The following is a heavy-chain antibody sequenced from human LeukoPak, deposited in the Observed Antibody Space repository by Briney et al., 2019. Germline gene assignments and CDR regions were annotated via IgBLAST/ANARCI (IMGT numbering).Heavy chain of an antibody. Sequence: SETLSLTCAVYGGSFSGYYWSWIRQPPGKGLEWIGEINHSGSTNYNPSLKSRVTISVDTSKNQFSLKLSSVTAADTAVYYCARLTYYDYVWGSYWARVDYWGQGTLVTVSS. CDR3: ARLTYYDYVWGSYWARVDY. J-gene: IGHJ4*02. V-gene: IGHV4-34*01. CDR2: INHSGST. CDR1: GGSFSGYY. D-gene: IGHD3-16*01.